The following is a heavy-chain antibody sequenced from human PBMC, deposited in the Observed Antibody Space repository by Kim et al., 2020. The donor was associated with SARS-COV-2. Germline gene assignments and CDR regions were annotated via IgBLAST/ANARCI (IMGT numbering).Heavy chain of an antibody. CDR1: GYTFTSYD. D-gene: IGHD3-3*01. V-gene: IGHV1-8*01. Sequence: ASVKVSCKASGYTFTSYDINWVRQAPGQGLEWMGWMNPNSGDTGYAQKFQGRVTMTRDTSITTAYMELSRLRSDDTAVYYCVRGTPTTLRFVQLPWDHW. J-gene: IGHJ1*01. CDR3: VRGTPTTLRFVQLPWDH. CDR2: MNPNSGDT.